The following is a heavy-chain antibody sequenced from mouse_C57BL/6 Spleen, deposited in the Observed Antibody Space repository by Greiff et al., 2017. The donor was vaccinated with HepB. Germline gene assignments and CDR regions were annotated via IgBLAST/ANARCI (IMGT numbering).Heavy chain of an antibody. CDR2: IRSKSNNYAT. D-gene: IGHD1-1*01. Sequence: DVMLVESGGGLVQPKGSLKLSCAASGFSFNTYAMNWVRQAPGKGLEWVARIRSKSNNYATYYADSVKDRFTISRDDSESMLYLQMNNLKTEDTAMYYCVRQSYGPLYAMDYWGQGTSVTVSS. J-gene: IGHJ4*01. CDR1: GFSFNTYA. CDR3: VRQSYGPLYAMDY. V-gene: IGHV10-1*01.